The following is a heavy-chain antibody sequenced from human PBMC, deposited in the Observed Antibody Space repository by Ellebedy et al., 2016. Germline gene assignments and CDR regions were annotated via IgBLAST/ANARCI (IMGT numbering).Heavy chain of an antibody. D-gene: IGHD4-17*01. V-gene: IGHV3-48*01. CDR1: GFTFSSYS. CDR2: ISSSSSTI. J-gene: IGHJ4*02. Sequence: GGSLRLXXAASGFTFSSYSMNWVRQAPGKGLEWVSYISSSSSTIYYADSVKGRFTISRDNTKNTLYLQMNSLRAEDTAVYYCAKEMGYGDSIDYWGQGTLVTVSS. CDR3: AKEMGYGDSIDY.